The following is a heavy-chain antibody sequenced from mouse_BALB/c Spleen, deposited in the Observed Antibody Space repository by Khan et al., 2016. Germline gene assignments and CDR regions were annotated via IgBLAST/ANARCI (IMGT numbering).Heavy chain of an antibody. CDR3: ARDGNYLFAY. CDR1: GYSITSGYY. Sequence: EVQLQESGPGLVKPSQSLSLTCSVTGYSITSGYYWNWIRQFPGNKLEWMGYISYDGSNNYNPSLKNRISITRDTSKNQFFLKLNSVTTEDTATYYCARDGNYLFAYWGQGTLVTVSA. D-gene: IGHD2-1*01. J-gene: IGHJ3*01. CDR2: ISYDGSN. V-gene: IGHV3-6*02.